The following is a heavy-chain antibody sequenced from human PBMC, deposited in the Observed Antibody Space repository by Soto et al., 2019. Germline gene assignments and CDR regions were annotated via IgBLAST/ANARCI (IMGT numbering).Heavy chain of an antibody. V-gene: IGHV3-23*01. Sequence: EVQLLESGGGLVQPGGSLRLSWAASGFTFSSYAMSWVRQAPGKGLEWVSAISGSGGSTYYADSVKGRFTISRDNSKNALHLHMNGLRAEATDVYYCAKEPRGGWYEGRFDPWGQGTLGNVS. J-gene: IGHJ5*02. CDR1: GFTFSSYA. CDR3: AKEPRGGWYEGRFDP. D-gene: IGHD6-19*01. CDR2: ISGSGGST.